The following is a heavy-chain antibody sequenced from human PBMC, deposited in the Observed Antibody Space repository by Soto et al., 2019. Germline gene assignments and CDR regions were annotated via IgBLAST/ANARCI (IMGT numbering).Heavy chain of an antibody. V-gene: IGHV4-39*01. D-gene: IGHD1-26*01. CDR2: IYYSGYP. J-gene: IGHJ4*02. CDR3: ARLSSGSYDY. Sequence: PSETLSLTCTVSGGSISSSTYYWCWVRQPPGKGLEWITTIYYSGYPYYNPSLKSRVTISVDTSKNQFSLKLSSVTAADTAVYYCARLSSGSYDYWAQGTLVTVSS. CDR1: GGSISSSTYY.